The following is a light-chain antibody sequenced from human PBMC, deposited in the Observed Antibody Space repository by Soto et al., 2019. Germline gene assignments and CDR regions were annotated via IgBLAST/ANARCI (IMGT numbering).Light chain of an antibody. CDR3: QQYGSSPYT. J-gene: IGKJ2*01. Sequence: EIVLTQSPGTLSLSPGERATLSCRASQSVSSSYLAWYQQKPGQAPRLLIYCASSRATGIPDRFSGSGSGTDSTLTISRLEPEDFAVYYCQQYGSSPYTFGQGTKLEI. CDR1: QSVSSSY. V-gene: IGKV3-20*01. CDR2: CAS.